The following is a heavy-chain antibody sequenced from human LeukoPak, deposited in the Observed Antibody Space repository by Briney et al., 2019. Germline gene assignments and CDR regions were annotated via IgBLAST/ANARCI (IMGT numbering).Heavy chain of an antibody. Sequence: GGSLRLSCAASAFTFSRYWMHWVRQAPGKGLLWVSRINSDGSSTNYADSMKGRFTISRDNAKNTLFLQMDSLRAEDTAVYYCARPSEYCSSTTCSIDYWGQGTLVTVSS. J-gene: IGHJ4*02. CDR1: AFTFSRYW. V-gene: IGHV3-74*01. CDR2: INSDGSST. CDR3: ARPSEYCSSTTCSIDY. D-gene: IGHD2-2*01.